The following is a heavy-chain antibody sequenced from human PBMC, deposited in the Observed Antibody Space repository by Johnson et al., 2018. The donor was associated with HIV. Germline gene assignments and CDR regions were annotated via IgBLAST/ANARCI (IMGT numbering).Heavy chain of an antibody. D-gene: IGHD1-20*01. CDR1: GFTFSSYA. CDR3: ARDNWNEDI. CDR2: ISGSGGST. J-gene: IGHJ3*02. V-gene: IGHV3-23*04. Sequence: VQLVESGGGLVHPGGSLRLSCTASGFTFSSYAMSWVRQAPGKGLEWVSAISGSGGSTYYADSVKGRFTISRDNAKNSLFLQMNSLRAEDTAVYYCARDNWNEDIWGQGTMVTVSS.